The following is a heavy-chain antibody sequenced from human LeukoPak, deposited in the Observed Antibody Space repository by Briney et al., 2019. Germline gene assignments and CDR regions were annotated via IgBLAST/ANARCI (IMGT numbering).Heavy chain of an antibody. V-gene: IGHV1-69*13. CDR2: IIPIFGTT. D-gene: IGHD3-10*01. CDR1: GGTFSSYA. J-gene: IGHJ1*01. Sequence: GASVKVSCKASGGTFSSYAISWVRQAPGQGLEWMGGIIPIFGTTNYAQKFRGRVTISADESTSTACMELSSLRSEDTAVYYCASVWFGPTIHGYFQHWGQGTLVTVSS. CDR3: ASVWFGPTIHGYFQH.